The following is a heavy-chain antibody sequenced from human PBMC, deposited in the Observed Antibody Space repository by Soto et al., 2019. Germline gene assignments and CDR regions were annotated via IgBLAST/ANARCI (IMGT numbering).Heavy chain of an antibody. CDR3: AREIVTAGGNNYFDP. J-gene: IGHJ5*02. D-gene: IGHD2-21*02. CDR2: VYHTGDT. Sequence: SETLSLTCGVSGGTVASSHWWSWVRQSPGRGLEWIGNVYHTGDTNFNPSLQSRVTFSVDKSNNQFSLRLTSVTAADTAVYFCAREIVTAGGNNYFDPWGPGTLVTGLL. CDR1: GGTVASSHW. V-gene: IGHV4-4*02.